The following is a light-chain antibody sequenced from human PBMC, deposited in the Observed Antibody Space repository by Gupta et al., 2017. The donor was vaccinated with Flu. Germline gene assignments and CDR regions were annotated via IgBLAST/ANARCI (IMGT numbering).Light chain of an antibody. V-gene: IGKV1-5*03. CDR2: KAS. J-gene: IGKJ1*01. CDR3: QQYNTFSWT. CDR1: QNIGSW. Sequence: DMQMTQSPSTLSASVGDEVTITCRASQNIGSWLAWYQQKPGKAPKLLIYKASDLEKGVPSRFSGSGSGTEFTLTISSLQPEDFATYFCQQYNTFSWTFGPGTKVEI.